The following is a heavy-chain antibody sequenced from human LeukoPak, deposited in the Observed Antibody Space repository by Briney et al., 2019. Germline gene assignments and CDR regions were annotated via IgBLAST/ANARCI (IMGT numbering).Heavy chain of an antibody. Sequence: PSETLSLTCAVYGGSFSDYYWSWIRQPPGKGLEWIGEINHSGSTNYNPSLKSRVTMSVDTSKNQFSLKLSSVTAADTAVYYCARGSARGSSGWYVGRDYYGMDVWGQGTTVTVSS. CDR1: GGSFSDYY. CDR3: ARGSARGSSGWYVGRDYYGMDV. J-gene: IGHJ6*02. D-gene: IGHD6-19*01. CDR2: INHSGST. V-gene: IGHV4-34*01.